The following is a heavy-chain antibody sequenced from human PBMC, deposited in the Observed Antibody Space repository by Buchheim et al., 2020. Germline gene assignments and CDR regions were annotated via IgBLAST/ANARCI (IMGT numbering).Heavy chain of an antibody. V-gene: IGHV3-74*01. CDR2: VNTDGSTT. J-gene: IGHJ4*02. CDR3: TRGRSGASGSTDY. D-gene: IGHD3-10*01. CDR1: GFNFSSYW. Sequence: EVQLVESGGGLVQPGGSLRLSCAASGFNFSSYWMHWVRQAPGEGLVWVSRVNTDGSTTSYADSVKGRFTVSRDNAKKTLYLQMNSLRAEDTAVYYCTRGRSGASGSTDYWGQGTL.